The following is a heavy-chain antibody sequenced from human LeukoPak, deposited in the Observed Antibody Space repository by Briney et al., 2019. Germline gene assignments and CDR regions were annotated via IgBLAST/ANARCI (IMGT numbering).Heavy chain of an antibody. CDR1: GYSISSGYY. V-gene: IGHV4-38-2*01. CDR2: IYHSGST. Sequence: TPSETLSLTCAVSGYSISSGYYGGWIRQPPGEGLGWIGSIYHSGSTYYNPSLKTRVTISVDTSKNQFSLKLSSVTAADTAVYYCARASAAAVDPWGQGTLVTVSS. CDR3: ARASAAAVDP. J-gene: IGHJ5*02. D-gene: IGHD2-2*01.